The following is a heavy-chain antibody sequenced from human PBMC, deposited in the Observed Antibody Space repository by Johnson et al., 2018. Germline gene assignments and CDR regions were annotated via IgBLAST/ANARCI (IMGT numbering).Heavy chain of an antibody. Sequence: QVQLVQSGGGVVQPGRSLRLSCAASGFTFSSYGMHWVRQAPGKGLEWVAVISYDASNNSYADTVKGRFTISRDNSKNTLYLQINSQRAEDTAVYYCAKAKRTMFGHMDVWGKGTTVNVSS. CDR1: GFTFSSYG. D-gene: IGHD3-3*01. CDR3: AKAKRTMFGHMDV. V-gene: IGHV3-30*18. CDR2: ISYDASNN. J-gene: IGHJ6*03.